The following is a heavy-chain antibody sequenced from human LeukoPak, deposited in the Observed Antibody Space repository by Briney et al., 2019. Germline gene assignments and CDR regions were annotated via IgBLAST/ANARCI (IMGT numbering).Heavy chain of an antibody. V-gene: IGHV5-51*01. D-gene: IGHD2-21*02. Sequence: GESLKISCEGSGYSFSNYWIGWVRQMPGKGLEWMGIIYPGDYETRYSPSFQGLVTISVDKSISTAYLQWSSLKASDTAMYYCATPPGYCGTDCSFDHWGQGTLVTVTS. CDR2: IYPGDYET. J-gene: IGHJ4*02. CDR3: ATPPGYCGTDCSFDH. CDR1: GYSFSNYW.